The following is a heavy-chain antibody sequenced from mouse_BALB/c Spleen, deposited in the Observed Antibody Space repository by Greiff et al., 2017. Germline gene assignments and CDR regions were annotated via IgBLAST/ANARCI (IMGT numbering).Heavy chain of an antibody. J-gene: IGHJ3*01. D-gene: IGHD4-1*01. CDR1: GYSFTGYN. CDR3: ARWHWDEGLAY. Sequence: EVQLQQSGPELVKPGASVKISCKASGYSFTGYNMNWVKQSNGKSLEWIGNIDPYDGGTSYNQKFKGKATLTVDKSSSTAYMQLKSLTSEDSAVYDCARWHWDEGLAYWGQGTLVTVSA. CDR2: IDPYDGGT. V-gene: IGHV1S135*01.